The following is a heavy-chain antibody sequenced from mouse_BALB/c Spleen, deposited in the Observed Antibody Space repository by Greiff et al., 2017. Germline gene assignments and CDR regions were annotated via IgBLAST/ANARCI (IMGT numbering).Heavy chain of an antibody. J-gene: IGHJ4*01. CDR1: GYSLTSDYA. Sequence: EVKLMESGPGLVKPSQSLSLTCPVTGYSLTSDYAWNWIRQFPGNKLEWMGSISYSGSTSYNPSLKSRISITRDTSKNQFFLQLNSVTTEDTATYYCARDYRYDVGAMDYGGQGTSVTVSA. CDR2: ISYSGST. V-gene: IGHV3-2*02. D-gene: IGHD2-14*01. CDR3: ARDYRYDVGAMDY.